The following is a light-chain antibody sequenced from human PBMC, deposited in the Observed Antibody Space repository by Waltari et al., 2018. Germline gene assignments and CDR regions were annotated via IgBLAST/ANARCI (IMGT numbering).Light chain of an antibody. CDR2: AAS. CDR3: QKYNNALFA. Sequence: DIQMTQSPSSLSASVGDRVTITCRGSQGISNYLAWYQHQPGKVPKLLIYAASTLQSVVPSRFSGGGSGTDFTLTISSLQPEDVATYYCQKYNNALFAFGPGTKVDIK. J-gene: IGKJ3*01. V-gene: IGKV1-27*01. CDR1: QGISNY.